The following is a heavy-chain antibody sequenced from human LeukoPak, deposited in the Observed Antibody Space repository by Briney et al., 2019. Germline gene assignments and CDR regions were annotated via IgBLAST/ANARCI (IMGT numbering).Heavy chain of an antibody. Sequence: SGGSLRLSCATSGFAFSSFWISWVRQAPGKGLEWVAQIKEDGTSKYYVDSVKGRLSISRDNAKNSLYLVMNSLRAEDTAVYYCARDTGYHTFDYWGLGTLVTVSS. CDR1: GFAFSSFW. CDR3: ARDTGYHTFDY. D-gene: IGHD5-12*01. V-gene: IGHV3-7*05. CDR2: IKEDGTSK. J-gene: IGHJ4*02.